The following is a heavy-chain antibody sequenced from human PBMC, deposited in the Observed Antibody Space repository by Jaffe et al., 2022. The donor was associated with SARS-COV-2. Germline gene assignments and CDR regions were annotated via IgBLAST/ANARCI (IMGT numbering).Heavy chain of an antibody. J-gene: IGHJ3*02. CDR3: ARAIYDSSGPDAFDI. Sequence: QVQLVQSGAEVKKPGSSVKVSCKASGGTFSSYTISWVRQAPGQGLEWMGRIIPILGIANYAQKFQGRVTITADKSTSTAYMELSSLRSEDTAVYYCARAIYDSSGPDAFDIWGQGTMVTVSS. CDR2: IIPILGIA. V-gene: IGHV1-69*02. D-gene: IGHD3-22*01. CDR1: GGTFSSYT.